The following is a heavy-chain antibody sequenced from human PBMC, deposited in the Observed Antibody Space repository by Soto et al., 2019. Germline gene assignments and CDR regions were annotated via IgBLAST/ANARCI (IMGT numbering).Heavy chain of an antibody. CDR1: GYSFTTYW. V-gene: IGHV5-51*01. CDR3: AIQAAAGKYYYAIDV. CDR2: IYPGDSDT. D-gene: IGHD6-13*01. J-gene: IGHJ6*02. Sequence: PGESLKISCKGSGYSFTTYWIGWVRQMPGKGLEGMVIIYPGDSDTRYSPSFQGQVTISADKSINTTYLQWSSLKASDTAIYYCAIQAAAGKYYYAIDVCGQGTTVTVSS.